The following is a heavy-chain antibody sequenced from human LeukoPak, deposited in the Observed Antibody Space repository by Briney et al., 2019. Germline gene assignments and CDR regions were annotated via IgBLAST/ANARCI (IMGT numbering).Heavy chain of an antibody. CDR2: IKQDGSEI. CDR3: AKKGLPDY. V-gene: IGHV3-7*01. J-gene: IGHJ4*02. CDR1: GFNFDNFA. Sequence: QPGGSLRLSCVVSGFNFDNFAMHWVRQAPGKGLEWVANIKQDGSEIYYVDSVKGRFTISRDNAKNSLYLQMNSLRAEDTAVYYCAKKGLPDYWGQGTLVTVSS.